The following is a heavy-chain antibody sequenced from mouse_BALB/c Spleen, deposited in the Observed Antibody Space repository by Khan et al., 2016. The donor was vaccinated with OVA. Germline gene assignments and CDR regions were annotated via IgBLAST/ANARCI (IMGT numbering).Heavy chain of an antibody. CDR2: ISSGGSN. D-gene: IGHD2-14*01. CDR1: GFTFSSYA. CDR3: AREAYRYDEYYFDY. V-gene: IGHV5-6-5*01. Sequence: EVELVESGGGSVKPGGSLKLSCAVSGFTFSSYAMSWVRQTPEKRLEWVASISSGGSNCYPDSVKGRFTISRDNARNILYLQMSSLRSEDMAMYYCAREAYRYDEYYFDYWGQGTTLTVSS. J-gene: IGHJ2*01.